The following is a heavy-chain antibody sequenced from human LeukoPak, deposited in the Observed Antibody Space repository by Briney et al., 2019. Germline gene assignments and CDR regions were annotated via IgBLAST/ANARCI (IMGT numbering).Heavy chain of an antibody. V-gene: IGHV4-39*07. Sequence: SETLSLTCTVSGGSISSSSYYWGWIRQPPGKGLEWIGSIYYSGSTYYNPSLKSRVTISVDTSKNQFSLKLSSVTAADTAVYYCAGTSSTYRDRPARWFDPWGQGTLVTVSS. CDR2: IYYSGST. D-gene: IGHD2-2*01. J-gene: IGHJ5*02. CDR1: GGSISSSSYY. CDR3: AGTSSTYRDRPARWFDP.